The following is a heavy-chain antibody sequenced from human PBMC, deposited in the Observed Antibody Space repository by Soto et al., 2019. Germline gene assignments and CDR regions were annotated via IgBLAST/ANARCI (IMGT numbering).Heavy chain of an antibody. Sequence: GGSLRLSCAASGFTFSSYSMNWVRQAPGKGLEWVSSISSSSSYIYYADSVKGRFTISRDNAKNSLYLQMNSLRAEDTAVYYCARDSNGSGRDYYYYYYMDVWGKGTTVTVSS. J-gene: IGHJ6*03. V-gene: IGHV3-21*01. CDR1: GFTFSSYS. CDR2: ISSSSSYI. CDR3: ARDSNGSGRDYYYYYYMDV. D-gene: IGHD2-15*01.